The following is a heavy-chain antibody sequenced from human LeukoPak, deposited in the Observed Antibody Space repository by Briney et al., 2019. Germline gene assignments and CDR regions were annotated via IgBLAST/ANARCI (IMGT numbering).Heavy chain of an antibody. CDR3: ARRGSRWFLD. Sequence: GESLKISCKGSGYSFTSYWIGWVRQMPGKGLEWMGIIDPGDSDTRYSPSFQSQVTISADKSINTAYLQWSSLEASDTAMYYCARRGSRWFLDWGQGTLVTVSS. J-gene: IGHJ4*02. V-gene: IGHV5-51*01. CDR1: GYSFTSYW. D-gene: IGHD6-13*01. CDR2: IDPGDSDT.